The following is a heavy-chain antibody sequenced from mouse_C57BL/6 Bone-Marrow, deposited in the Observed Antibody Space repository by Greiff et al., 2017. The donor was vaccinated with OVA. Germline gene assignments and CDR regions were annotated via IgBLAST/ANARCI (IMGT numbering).Heavy chain of an antibody. CDR1: GYTFTSYW. Sequence: QVQLQQPGAELVKPGASVKLSCKASGYTFTSYWMHWVKQRPGQGLEWIGMIHPNSGSTNSNEKFKSKATLTVDKSSSTAYMQLSSLTSEDSAVYYCARRLRARSYWGQGTTLTVSS. J-gene: IGHJ2*01. D-gene: IGHD2-4*01. CDR3: ARRLRARSY. CDR2: IHPNSGST. V-gene: IGHV1-64*01.